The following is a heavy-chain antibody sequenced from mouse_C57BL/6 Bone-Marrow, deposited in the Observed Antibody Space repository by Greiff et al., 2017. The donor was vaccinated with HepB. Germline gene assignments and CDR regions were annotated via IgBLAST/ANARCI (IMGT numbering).Heavy chain of an antibody. D-gene: IGHD1-1*01. J-gene: IGHJ2*01. CDR1: GYTFTSYG. Sequence: VQLQQSGAELARPGASVKLSCKASGYTFTSYGISWVKQRTGQGLEWIGEIYPRSGNTYYNEKFKGKATLTADKSSSTAYIELGRLTSEDSAVYFCASSRRVAVVGFDYWGQGTTLTVSS. CDR3: ASSRRVAVVGFDY. V-gene: IGHV1-81*01. CDR2: IYPRSGNT.